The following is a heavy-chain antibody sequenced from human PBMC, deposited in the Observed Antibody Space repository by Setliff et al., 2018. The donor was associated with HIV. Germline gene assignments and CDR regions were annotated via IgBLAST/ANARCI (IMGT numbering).Heavy chain of an antibody. CDR3: ARHGQYGSGSYYNRPFDY. CDR1: GYSFTNYW. CDR2: IYPGDSDT. Sequence: PGESLKISCKGSGYSFTNYWIAWLRQMPGKGLGWMGIIYPGDSDTRYSPSFQGQVTISAEKSISTAYLQWSSLKASDTAMYYCARHGQYGSGSYYNRPFDYWGQGTLVTVSS. D-gene: IGHD3-10*01. J-gene: IGHJ4*02. V-gene: IGHV5-51*01.